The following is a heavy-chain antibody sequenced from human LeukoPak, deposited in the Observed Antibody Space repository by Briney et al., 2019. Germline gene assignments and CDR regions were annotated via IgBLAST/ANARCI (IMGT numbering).Heavy chain of an antibody. Sequence: SETLSLTCTVSGGSISSYYWSWIRQPAGKGLEWIGRIYTSGSTNYNPSLKSRVTMSVDTSKNQFSLKLSSVTAADTAVYYCAMINLSDVFWSDYRHFGYWGQGTLVTVSS. V-gene: IGHV4-4*07. CDR1: GGSISSYY. CDR2: IYTSGST. J-gene: IGHJ4*02. D-gene: IGHD3-3*01. CDR3: AMINLSDVFWSDYRHFGY.